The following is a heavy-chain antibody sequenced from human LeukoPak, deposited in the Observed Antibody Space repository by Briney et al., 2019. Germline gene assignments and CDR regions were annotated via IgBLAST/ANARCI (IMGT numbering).Heavy chain of an antibody. D-gene: IGHD6-19*01. J-gene: IGHJ5*02. CDR1: RLTVDAYG. CDR3: ARDRHPSYSSGWYRVPNFDP. Sequence: GRSLRLSCAAARLTVDAYGTSSVSQPARNGLEWVLCINWSGGSTGYDGSVKGRFSISRDNAKNSLYLQMNSLRAEDTALYYCARDRHPSYSSGWYRVPNFDPWGQGTLVTVSS. CDR2: INWSGGST. V-gene: IGHV3-20*04.